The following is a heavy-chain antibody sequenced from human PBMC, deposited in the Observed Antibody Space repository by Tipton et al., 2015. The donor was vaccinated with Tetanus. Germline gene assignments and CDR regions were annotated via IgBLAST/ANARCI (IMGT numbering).Heavy chain of an antibody. D-gene: IGHD3-16*02. CDR3: AKENGYNYYYYGMDV. V-gene: IGHV3-23*01. CDR1: GFTFSSYA. J-gene: IGHJ6*02. Sequence: SLRLSCAASGFTFSSYAMSWVRQAPGKGLEWVSTISGSGGSTYYADSVKGRFTISRDNSKNTLYLHMNSLRAEDTAVYYCAKENGYNYYYYGMDVWGQGTTVTVSS. CDR2: ISGSGGST.